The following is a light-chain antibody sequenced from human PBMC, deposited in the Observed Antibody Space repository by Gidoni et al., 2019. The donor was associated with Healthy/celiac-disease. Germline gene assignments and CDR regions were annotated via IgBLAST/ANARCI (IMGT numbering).Light chain of an antibody. CDR1: QGISSY. CDR3: QQLNSYPLFT. Sequence: DIQLTQSPSFLSASVGDRVTITCRASQGISSYLAWYQQKPGKAPKLLSYAASTLQSGVPSRFSGSGSGTEFTLTISSLQPEDFATYYCQQLNSYPLFTFGPXTKVDIK. V-gene: IGKV1-9*01. J-gene: IGKJ3*01. CDR2: AAS.